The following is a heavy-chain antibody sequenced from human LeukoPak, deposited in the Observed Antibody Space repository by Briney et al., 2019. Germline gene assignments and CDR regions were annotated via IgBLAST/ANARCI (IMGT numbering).Heavy chain of an antibody. J-gene: IGHJ4*02. D-gene: IGHD5-24*01. CDR2: ISSSSSYI. CDR3: ANSWDRDGYNPIDY. V-gene: IGHV3-21*04. CDR1: GFTFSSYS. Sequence: GGSLRLSCAASGFTFSSYSMNWVRQAPGKGLEWVSSISSSSSYICYADSVKGRFTISRDNSKNTLYLQMNSLRAEDTAVYYCANSWDRDGYNPIDYWGQGTLVTVSS.